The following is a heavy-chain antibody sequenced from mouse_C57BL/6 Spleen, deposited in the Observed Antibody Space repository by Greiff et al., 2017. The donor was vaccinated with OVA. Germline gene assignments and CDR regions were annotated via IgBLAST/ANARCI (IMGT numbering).Heavy chain of an antibody. J-gene: IGHJ2*01. CDR3: TRAFYYGSSFDY. D-gene: IGHD1-1*01. Sequence: EVQVVESGEGLVKPGGSLKLSCAASGFTFSSYATSWVRQTPEKRLEWVAYISSGGDYIYYADTVKGRFTISRDNARNTLYLQMSSLKSEDTAMYYCTRAFYYGSSFDYWGQGATLTVSS. CDR1: GFTFSSYA. CDR2: ISSGGDYI. V-gene: IGHV5-9-1*02.